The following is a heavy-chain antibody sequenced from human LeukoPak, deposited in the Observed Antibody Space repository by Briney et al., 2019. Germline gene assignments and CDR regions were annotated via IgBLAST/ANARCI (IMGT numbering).Heavy chain of an antibody. CDR3: ARALITMIRGVIDY. J-gene: IGHJ4*02. CDR2: ISSDGADK. D-gene: IGHD3-10*01. CDR1: GFTFTRYA. V-gene: IGHV3-30-3*01. Sequence: GGSLRLSCAASGFTFTRYAMHWVRQAPGKGLEWVAVISSDGADKYYADSVKGRFTISRDSAKNTLYLQMNSLRAEDTAVYYCARALITMIRGVIDYWGQGTLVTVSS.